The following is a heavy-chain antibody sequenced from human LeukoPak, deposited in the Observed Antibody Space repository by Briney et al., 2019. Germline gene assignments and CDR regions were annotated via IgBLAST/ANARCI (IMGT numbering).Heavy chain of an antibody. CDR1: GFTFSSYW. V-gene: IGHV3-7*01. J-gene: IGHJ3*02. Sequence: GGSLRLSCAASGFTFSSYWMSWVRQAPGKGLEWVANIKQDGSEKYYVDSVKGRFTISRDNAKNSLYLQMNSLRAEDTAVYYCARDGGPNSSSWYGDAFDIWGQGTMVTVSS. CDR3: ARDGGPNSSSWYGDAFDI. D-gene: IGHD6-13*01. CDR2: IKQDGSEK.